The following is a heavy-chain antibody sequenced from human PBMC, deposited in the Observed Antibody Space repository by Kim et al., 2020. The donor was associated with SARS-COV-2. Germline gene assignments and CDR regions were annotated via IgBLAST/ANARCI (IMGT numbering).Heavy chain of an antibody. J-gene: IGHJ6*03. V-gene: IGHV4-39*01. CDR3: ASRSSHYYYYYMDV. D-gene: IGHD6-13*01. CDR2: IYYSGST. Sequence: SETLSLTCTVSGGSISSSSYYWGWIRQPPGKGLEWIGSIYYSGSTYYNPSLKSRVTISVDTSKNQFSLKLSSVTAADTAVYYCASRSSHYYYYYMDVWG. CDR1: GGSISSSSYY.